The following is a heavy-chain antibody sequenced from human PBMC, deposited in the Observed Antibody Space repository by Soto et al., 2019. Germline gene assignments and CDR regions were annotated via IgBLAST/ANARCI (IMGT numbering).Heavy chain of an antibody. D-gene: IGHD6-6*01. CDR2: ISWNSGTI. CDR3: AKDVGGAARYWFDS. J-gene: IGHJ5*01. CDR1: GFTFDDYA. V-gene: IGHV3-9*01. Sequence: ESGGGVVQPGRSLRLTCAASGFTFDDYAMHWVRQAPGKGLEWVSGISWNSGTIGYADSVKARFTISRDNAKNSLYLEVTSVRPDDTALYYCAKDVGGAARYWFDSWGQGTLVTVSS.